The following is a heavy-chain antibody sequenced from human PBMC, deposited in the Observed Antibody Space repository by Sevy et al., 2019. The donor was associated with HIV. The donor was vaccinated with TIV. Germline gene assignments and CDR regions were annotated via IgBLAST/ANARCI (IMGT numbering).Heavy chain of an antibody. Sequence: GGSLRLSCEATAFTFSSYDMHWVRQVAGKGLEWVSSIGLSGDTYFAGSVKGRFTISRDNVKNYLYLQMSSLRAGDTAVYYCSRETAADAFDVWGQGTFVTVSS. CDR3: SRETAADAFDV. D-gene: IGHD6-13*01. V-gene: IGHV3-13*01. CDR1: AFTFSSYD. J-gene: IGHJ3*01. CDR2: IGLSGDT.